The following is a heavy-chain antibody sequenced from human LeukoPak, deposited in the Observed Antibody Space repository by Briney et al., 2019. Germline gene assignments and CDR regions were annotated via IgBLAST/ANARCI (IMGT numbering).Heavy chain of an antibody. D-gene: IGHD2-21*02. CDR1: GFSFRNAW. V-gene: IGHV3-15*01. J-gene: IGHJ3*02. Sequence: GGSLRLSCAASGFSFRNAWMSWVRQAPRKGLEWGGRIKSKTDGGTTDYAAPVKGRFTISRDDSKNTLYLQMNSLKTEDTAVYYCTTVWNCGGDCSDAFDIWGQGTMVTVSS. CDR2: IKSKTDGGTT. CDR3: TTVWNCGGDCSDAFDI.